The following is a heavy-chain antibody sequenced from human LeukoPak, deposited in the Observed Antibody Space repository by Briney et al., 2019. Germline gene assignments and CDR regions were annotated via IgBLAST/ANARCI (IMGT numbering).Heavy chain of an antibody. D-gene: IGHD3-22*01. CDR1: GYTFTGFY. CDR3: ATLGDISGYYLRDY. CDR2: INPNSGGT. V-gene: IGHV1-2*02. Sequence: ASVKVSCKASGYTFTGFYIHWVRQAPGQGLQWMGWINPNSGGTNYAQEFEGRVTMTRDTSISTAYMELSGLRSGDTAIYYCATLGDISGYYLRDYWGQGTLVTVSS. J-gene: IGHJ4*02.